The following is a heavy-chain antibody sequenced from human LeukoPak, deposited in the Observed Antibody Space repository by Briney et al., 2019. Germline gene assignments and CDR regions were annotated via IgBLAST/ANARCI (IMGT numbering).Heavy chain of an antibody. J-gene: IGHJ4*02. V-gene: IGHV1-2*06. CDR2: INPNSGGT. Sequence: ASVKVSCKASGYTFTGYYMHWVRQAPGQGLEWMGRINPNSGGTNYAQKFQGRVTMTRDTSISTAYMELSRLRSDDTAVYYCARGGLRYYDSSGYQVYYWGQGTLVTVSP. CDR1: GYTFTGYY. CDR3: ARGGLRYYDSSGYQVYY. D-gene: IGHD3-22*01.